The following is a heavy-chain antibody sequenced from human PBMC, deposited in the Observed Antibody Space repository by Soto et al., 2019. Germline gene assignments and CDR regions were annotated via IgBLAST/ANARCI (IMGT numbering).Heavy chain of an antibody. CDR3: ARSSGYSYGLDY. Sequence: EVQMLESGGGLVQPGGSLRLSCAASGFTFSNYAMTWVRQAPGMGLEWVSVIYSGGSTYYADSVKGRFTISRDNSKNTLYLQMNSLRAEDTAVYYCARSSGYSYGLDYWGQGTLVTVSS. D-gene: IGHD5-18*01. V-gene: IGHV3-23*03. CDR2: IYSGGST. CDR1: GFTFSNYA. J-gene: IGHJ4*02.